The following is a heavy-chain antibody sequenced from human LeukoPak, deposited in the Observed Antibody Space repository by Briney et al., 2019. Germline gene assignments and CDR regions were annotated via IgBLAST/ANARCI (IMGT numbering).Heavy chain of an antibody. Sequence: PGVSLRLSCAASGFTFSSYAMSWVRQAPGKRLEWVSCISGNDDTTYYAESVRGRFAISRDNSKNILYLQMNSLRAEETATYYCAKGARFYSNYVNYWGQGTLVTVSS. D-gene: IGHD4-11*01. V-gene: IGHV3-23*01. CDR1: GFTFSSYA. J-gene: IGHJ4*02. CDR2: ISGNDDTT. CDR3: AKGARFYSNYVNY.